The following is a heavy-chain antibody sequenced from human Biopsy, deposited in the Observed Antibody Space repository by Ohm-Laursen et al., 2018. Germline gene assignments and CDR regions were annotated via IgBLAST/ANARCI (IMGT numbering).Heavy chain of an antibody. CDR1: GGAFTGHY. D-gene: IGHD4-23*01. CDR3: ARVSNDFGGLYFPR. J-gene: IGHJ4*02. V-gene: IGHV4-59*11. CDR2: IYYTGYT. Sequence: GTLSLTCTVSGGAFTGHYWSWIRQPTGKGLEWIGNIYYTGYTSYNASLKSRVTISVDTSRNHFSLRLSSLTAADTAVYYCARVSNDFGGLYFPRWGQGTLLTVSS.